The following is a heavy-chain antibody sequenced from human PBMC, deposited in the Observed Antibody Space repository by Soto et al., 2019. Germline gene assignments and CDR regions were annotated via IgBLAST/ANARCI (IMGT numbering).Heavy chain of an antibody. Sequence: DVQLLESGGGLVQPGGSLRLSCAASGFTFSSYVMSWVRQAPGKGPEWVSSISGSGGNLYYADSVKGRFTISRDNSQTQLNLQMNSLRAEDTAAYYCVKASVGATTLDYWGQGTLVTVSS. V-gene: IGHV3-23*01. J-gene: IGHJ4*02. D-gene: IGHD1-26*01. CDR1: GFTFSSYV. CDR3: VKASVGATTLDY. CDR2: ISGSGGNL.